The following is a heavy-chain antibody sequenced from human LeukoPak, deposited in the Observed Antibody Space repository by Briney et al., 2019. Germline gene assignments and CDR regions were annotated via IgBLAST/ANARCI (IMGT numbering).Heavy chain of an antibody. CDR1: GFTFSSYA. V-gene: IGHV3-23*01. CDR3: AKSCSSTSCYHNY. Sequence: PGGSLRLSCAASGFTFSSYAMSWVRQAPGKGLEWVSAISGSGGSTYYADSVKGRFTISRDNSKNTLYLQMNSPRAEDTAVYYCAKSCSSTSCYHNYWGQGTLVTVSS. CDR2: ISGSGGST. D-gene: IGHD2-2*01. J-gene: IGHJ4*02.